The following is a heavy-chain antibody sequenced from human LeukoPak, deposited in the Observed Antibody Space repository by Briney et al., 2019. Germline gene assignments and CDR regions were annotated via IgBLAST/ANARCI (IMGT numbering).Heavy chain of an antibody. J-gene: IGHJ4*02. CDR2: IYYSGST. D-gene: IGHD5-24*01. CDR3: ARGGDGYNYFDY. CDR1: GGSISSYY. V-gene: IGHV4-59*01. Sequence: PSECLSLTCSVSGGSISSYYCSWIRLPPGRGLGWIAYIYYSGSTNSNPSLKSRVTISVDTSKNQFSLKLSSVTAADTAVYYCARGGDGYNYFDYWGQGTLVTVSS.